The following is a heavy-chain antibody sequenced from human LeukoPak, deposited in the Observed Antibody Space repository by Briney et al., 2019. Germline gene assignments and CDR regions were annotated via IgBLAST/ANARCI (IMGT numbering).Heavy chain of an antibody. V-gene: IGHV1-18*01. CDR3: AREGVLGYSYGYSIYYYGMDV. D-gene: IGHD5-18*01. J-gene: IGHJ6*02. Sequence: ASVKVSCKASGYTFTSYGISWVRQAPGQGLEWMGWISTYSGNTNYAQKLQGRVTTTTDTSTSTAYMELRSLRSDDTAVYYCAREGVLGYSYGYSIYYYGMDVWGQGTTVTVSS. CDR1: GYTFTSYG. CDR2: ISTYSGNT.